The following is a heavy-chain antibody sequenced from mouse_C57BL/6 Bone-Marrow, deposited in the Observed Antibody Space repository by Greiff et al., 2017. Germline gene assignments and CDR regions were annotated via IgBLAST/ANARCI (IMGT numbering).Heavy chain of an antibody. CDR2: IYPGDGDT. D-gene: IGHD1-1*01. V-gene: IGHV1-82*01. CDR1: GYAFSSSW. CDR3: ARGFDYYGSSDGFAY. J-gene: IGHJ3*01. Sequence: VKLQESGPELVKPGASVKISCKASGYAFSSSWMNWVKQRPGKGLEWIGRIYPGDGDTNYNGKFKGKATLTADKSSSTAYMQLSSLTSEDSAVYFGARGFDYYGSSDGFAYWGQGTLVTVSA.